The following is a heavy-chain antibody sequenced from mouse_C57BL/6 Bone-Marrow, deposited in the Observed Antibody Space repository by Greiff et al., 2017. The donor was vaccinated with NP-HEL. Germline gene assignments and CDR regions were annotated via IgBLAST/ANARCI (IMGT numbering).Heavy chain of an antibody. CDR2: ISYDGSN. CDR3: ARVWSDG. CDR1: GYSITSGYY. Sequence: EVKLMESGPGLVKPSQSLSLTCSVTGYSITSGYYWNWIRQFPGNKLEWMGYISYDGSNNYNPSLQNRISITRDTSKNQFFLKLNSVTTEDTATYYCARVWSDGWGQGTSVTVSS. D-gene: IGHD1-1*02. J-gene: IGHJ4*01. V-gene: IGHV3-6*01.